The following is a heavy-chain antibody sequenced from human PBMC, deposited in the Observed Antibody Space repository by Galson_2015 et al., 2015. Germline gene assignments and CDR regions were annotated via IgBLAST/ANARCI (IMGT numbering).Heavy chain of an antibody. CDR2: INPNGGFT. D-gene: IGHD3-10*01. J-gene: IGHJ4*02. CDR3: ARSHGSGSFDY. V-gene: IGHV1-46*01. Sequence: SGYTFTSYYLHWVRQAPGQGLKWMGMINPNGGFTTYAQKFQGRVTMTRDRSTSTVYMELTNLRSDDTAVYYCARSHGSGSFDYRGQGALVTVSS. CDR1: GYTFTSYY.